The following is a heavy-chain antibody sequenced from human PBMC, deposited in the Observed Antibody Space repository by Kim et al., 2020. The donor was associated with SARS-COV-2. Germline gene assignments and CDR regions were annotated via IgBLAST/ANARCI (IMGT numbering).Heavy chain of an antibody. Sequence: SETLSLTCTVSGGSISSYYWSWIRQPPGKGLEWIGYIYYSGSTNYNPSLKSRVTISVDTSKNQFSLKLSSVTAADTAVYYCARSQILWFGEFASGAFDIWGQGTMVTVSS. CDR2: IYYSGST. V-gene: IGHV4-59*01. D-gene: IGHD3-10*01. J-gene: IGHJ3*02. CDR3: ARSQILWFGEFASGAFDI. CDR1: GGSISSYY.